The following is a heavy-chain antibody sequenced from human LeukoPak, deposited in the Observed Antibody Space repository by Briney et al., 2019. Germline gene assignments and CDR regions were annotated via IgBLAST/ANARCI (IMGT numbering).Heavy chain of an antibody. CDR2: ISAYNGNT. V-gene: IGHV1-18*01. Sequence: VASVKVSCKASGYTFTSYGISWVRQAPGQGLEWMGWISAYNGNTNYAQKLQGRVTMTTDTSTSTAYMELRSLRSDDTAVYYCARVEDELFVVGALDYWGQGTLVTVSS. CDR1: GYTFTSYG. J-gene: IGHJ4*02. D-gene: IGHD1-26*01. CDR3: ARVEDELFVVGALDY.